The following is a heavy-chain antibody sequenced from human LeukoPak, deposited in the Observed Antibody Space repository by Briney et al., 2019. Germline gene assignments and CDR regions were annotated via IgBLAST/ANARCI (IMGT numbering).Heavy chain of an antibody. J-gene: IGHJ4*02. V-gene: IGHV3-48*02. Sequence: PGGALRLSCAASGFTFSAYHINWVRQAPGKGLECISYISTTGTTIHYADSVKGRFAISRDNAKSLLYLQMNSLRDEDTAVYYCARVWQDYSGVDYWGQGTLVTVSS. CDR2: ISTTGTTI. D-gene: IGHD2-21*01. CDR3: ARVWQDYSGVDY. CDR1: GFTFSAYH.